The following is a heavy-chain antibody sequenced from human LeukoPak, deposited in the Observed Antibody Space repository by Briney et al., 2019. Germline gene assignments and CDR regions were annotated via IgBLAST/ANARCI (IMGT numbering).Heavy chain of an antibody. CDR1: GYTFTGYY. J-gene: IGHJ6*02. D-gene: IGHD6-13*01. CDR3: ARGIAAAGTFMYYYYGMEV. CDR2: INPNSGGT. Sequence: ASVKVSCKASGYTFTGYYMHWVRQAPGQGLEWMGWINPNSGGTNYAQKFQGRVTMTRDTSISTAYMELSRLRSDDTAVYYCARGIAAAGTFMYYYYGMEVWGQGTTVTVSS. V-gene: IGHV1-2*02.